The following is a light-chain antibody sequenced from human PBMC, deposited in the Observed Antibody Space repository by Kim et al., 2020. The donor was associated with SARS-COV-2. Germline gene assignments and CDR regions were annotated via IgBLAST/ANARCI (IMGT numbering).Light chain of an antibody. CDR1: SSNIGGNA. V-gene: IGLV1-44*01. CDR2: SNN. Sequence: GPSVTISCSGDSSNIGGNAVSWFQQHPGTAPNLFIYSNNRRPSGVPARFSGSKSGTSASLAISGLQSEDEADYYCATWDDSLSGWVFGGGTKVTVL. J-gene: IGLJ3*02. CDR3: ATWDDSLSGWV.